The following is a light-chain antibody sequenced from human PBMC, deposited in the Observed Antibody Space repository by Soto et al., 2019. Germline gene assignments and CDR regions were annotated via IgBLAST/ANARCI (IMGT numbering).Light chain of an antibody. V-gene: IGLV2-23*02. Sequence: QSALTQAASVSGSPGQSITISCTGASSDVGTYNLVSWYQHHPGKAPKLMIYEVTKRPSGVSYRFSGSKSGNTASLTISGLQAEDEADYYCCSYAGSSAYVFGTGTKLTVL. CDR2: EVT. CDR1: SSDVGTYNL. CDR3: CSYAGSSAYV. J-gene: IGLJ1*01.